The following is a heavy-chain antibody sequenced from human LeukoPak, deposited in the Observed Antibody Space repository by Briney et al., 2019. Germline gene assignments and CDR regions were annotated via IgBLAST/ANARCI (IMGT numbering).Heavy chain of an antibody. CDR2: ISGSGGST. J-gene: IGHJ4*02. Sequence: QAGGSLRLSCAASGFTFSSYAMSWVRQAPGKGLEWVSAISGSGGSTYYADSVKGRFTISRDNSKSTLYLQMHSLRAGDTAVYYCAKASSSGSYGVYYFDCWGQGTLVTVSS. V-gene: IGHV3-23*01. D-gene: IGHD6-19*01. CDR1: GFTFSSYA. CDR3: AKASSSGSYGVYYFDC.